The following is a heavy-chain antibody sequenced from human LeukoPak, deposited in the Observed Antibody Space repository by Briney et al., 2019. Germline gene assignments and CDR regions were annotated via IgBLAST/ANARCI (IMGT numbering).Heavy chain of an antibody. CDR2: IYYSGST. V-gene: IGHV4-39*01. D-gene: IGHD3-9*01. J-gene: IGHJ4*02. CDR3: ARVSYDILTGKSAKYFDY. CDR1: GGSITSSSYC. Sequence: SETLSLTCTVSGGSITSSSYCWGWIRQPPGKGLEWIGNIYYSGSTYYSPSLKSRVTISVDTSKNQFSLKLSSVTAADTAVYYCARVSYDILTGKSAKYFDYWGQGTLVTVSS.